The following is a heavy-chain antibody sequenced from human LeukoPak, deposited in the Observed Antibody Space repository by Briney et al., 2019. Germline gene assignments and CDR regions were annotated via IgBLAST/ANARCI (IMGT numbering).Heavy chain of an antibody. Sequence: PSETLSLTCTVSGGSISSYYWSWVRQPPAKGLEWIGYIYYSGSTNYNPSLKSRVTISVDTSKNQFSLKLSSVTAADTAVYYCARGGYGSRSHNWFDPWGQGTLVTVSS. CDR1: GGSISSYY. V-gene: IGHV4-59*01. CDR2: IYYSGST. D-gene: IGHD2-15*01. J-gene: IGHJ5*02. CDR3: ARGGYGSRSHNWFDP.